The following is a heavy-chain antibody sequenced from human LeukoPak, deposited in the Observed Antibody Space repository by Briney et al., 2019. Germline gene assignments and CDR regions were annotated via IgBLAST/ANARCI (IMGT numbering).Heavy chain of an antibody. Sequence: KSGGSLTLSCAASGFTFSSYSMNWVRQAPGKGLEWVSSISSSSSYIYYADSVKGRFTISRDNAKNSLYLQMNSLGAEDTAVYYCASLYSSSAYYYMDGWGKGTTVTVCS. J-gene: IGHJ6*03. CDR2: ISSSSSYI. D-gene: IGHD6-6*01. CDR1: GFTFSSYS. V-gene: IGHV3-21*01. CDR3: ASLYSSSAYYYMDG.